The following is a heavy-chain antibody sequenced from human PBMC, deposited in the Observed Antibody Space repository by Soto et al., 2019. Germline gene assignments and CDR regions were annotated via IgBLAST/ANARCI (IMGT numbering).Heavy chain of an antibody. D-gene: IGHD6-19*01. CDR3: ARAVPYSSGWRTNWFDP. CDR1: GYTFTGYY. J-gene: IGHJ5*02. Sequence: ASVKVSCKASGYTFTGYYMHWVRQAPGQGLEWMGWINPNSGGTNYAQKIQGRVTMTRDTSISTAYMELSRLRSDDTAVYYCARAVPYSSGWRTNWFDPWGQGTLVTVSS. V-gene: IGHV1-2*02. CDR2: INPNSGGT.